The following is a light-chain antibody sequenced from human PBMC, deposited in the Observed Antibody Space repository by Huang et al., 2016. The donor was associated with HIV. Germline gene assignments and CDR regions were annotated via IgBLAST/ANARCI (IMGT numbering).Light chain of an antibody. Sequence: EIVLTQSPATLSLSPGERATLSCRASQSVGGDLAWSQQKPGQAPRLLIYDTSTSATGIPARFSGSGSETDFTLTISSLEPEDFAVYYCQQPGSFGQGTKVDIK. CDR2: DTS. CDR3: QQPGS. J-gene: IGKJ2*01. V-gene: IGKV3-11*01. CDR1: QSVGGD.